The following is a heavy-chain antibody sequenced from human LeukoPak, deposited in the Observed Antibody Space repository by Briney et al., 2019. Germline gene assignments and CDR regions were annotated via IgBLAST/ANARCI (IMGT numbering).Heavy chain of an antibody. J-gene: IGHJ3*02. CDR3: ARVGSYAFDI. V-gene: IGHV4-59*01. CDR2: IHYSGST. CDR1: AGSISSYY. Sequence: SETLSLTCTVSAGSISSYYWSWIRQPPGKGLEWIGYIHYSGSTNQNPSPKSRVTISVDTSKNQFSLNLSSVTAADTAVYYCARVGSYAFDIWGQGTMVTVSS.